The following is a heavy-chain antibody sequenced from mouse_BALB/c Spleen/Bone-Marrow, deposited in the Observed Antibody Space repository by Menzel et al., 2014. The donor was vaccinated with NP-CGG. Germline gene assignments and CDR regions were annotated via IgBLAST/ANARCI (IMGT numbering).Heavy chain of an antibody. Sequence: VQLQQSGPELEKPGASVKISCKASGNSFXANNMNWVKQSNGKSLEWIGNIDLYYGGTSYNQKFKGKATLTVDKSSSTAYMQLKSLTSEDSAVYYCARSRYDGTYWYFDVWGAGTTVTVSS. V-gene: IGHV1-39*01. CDR2: IDLYYGGT. J-gene: IGHJ1*01. D-gene: IGHD2-14*01. CDR3: ARSRYDGTYWYFDV. CDR1: GNSFXANN.